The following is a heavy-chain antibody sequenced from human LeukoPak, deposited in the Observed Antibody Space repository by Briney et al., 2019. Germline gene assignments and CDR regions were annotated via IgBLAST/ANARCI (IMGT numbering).Heavy chain of an antibody. CDR1: GFTFIDYD. V-gene: IGHV3-13*01. CDR3: ARGGIQVSGIDEFDY. J-gene: IGHJ4*02. Sequence: GGSLNLSCAASGFTFIDYDMHWVRRVIGKGLEWVSAIGIRGDTHYSGSVKGRFTISRENAESSLYLQMNGLRAEDTAVYYCARGGIQVSGIDEFDYWGQGTLVTVSS. CDR2: IGIRGDT. D-gene: IGHD6-19*01.